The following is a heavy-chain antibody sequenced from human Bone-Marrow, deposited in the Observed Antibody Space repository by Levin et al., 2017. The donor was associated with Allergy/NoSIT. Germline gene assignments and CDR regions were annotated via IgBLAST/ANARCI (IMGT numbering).Heavy chain of an antibody. D-gene: IGHD2/OR15-2a*01. J-gene: IGHJ3*02. CDR1: GGSVSSGSYY. V-gene: IGHV4-61*01. CDR2: IYYSGST. Sequence: SQTLSLTCTVSGGSVSSGSYYWSWIRQPPGKGLEWIGYIYYSGSTNYNPSLKSRVTISVDTSKNQFSLKLSSVTAADTAVYYCARSMALDAFDIWGQGTMVTVSS. CDR3: ARSMALDAFDI.